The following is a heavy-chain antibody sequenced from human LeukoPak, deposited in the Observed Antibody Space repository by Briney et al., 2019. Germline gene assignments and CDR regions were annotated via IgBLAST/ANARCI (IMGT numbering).Heavy chain of an antibody. CDR2: IYYSGST. CDR1: GGSISSSSYY. Sequence: SETLSLTCTVSGGSISSSSYYWGWIRQPPGKGLEWIGSIYYSGSTYYNPSLKSRVTISVDTSKNQFSLKLSSVTAADTAIYYCARAPLYHYDSSGYLFDYWGQGTLATVSS. D-gene: IGHD3-22*01. CDR3: ARAPLYHYDSSGYLFDY. V-gene: IGHV4-39*07. J-gene: IGHJ4*02.